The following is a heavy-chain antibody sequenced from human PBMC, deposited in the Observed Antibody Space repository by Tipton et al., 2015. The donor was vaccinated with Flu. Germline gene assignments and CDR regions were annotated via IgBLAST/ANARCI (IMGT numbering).Heavy chain of an antibody. CDR2: LYYSGGA. Sequence: GSLRLSCTVSGGSITTSGYFWSWLRQPPGKGLEWIGSLYYSGGAHHNPSLTSRVAISGDTSNNHFSLKLTNVTAADTAVYFCARVIRMTMIRGIRDPYYFDFWGQGMLVTVSS. J-gene: IGHJ4*02. CDR3: ARVIRMTMIRGIRDPYYFDF. D-gene: IGHD3-10*01. CDR1: GGSITTSGYF. V-gene: IGHV4-39*07.